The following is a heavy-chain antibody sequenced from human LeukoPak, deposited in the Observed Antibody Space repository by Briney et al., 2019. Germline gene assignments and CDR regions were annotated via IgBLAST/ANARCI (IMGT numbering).Heavy chain of an antibody. CDR3: ARQLGYCSRGSCYFDY. Sequence: QPGGSLRLSCAVSGFTFSSYAMSWVRQAPGKGLEWVSAISVGGGDTYYADSVKGRFTISSDNSKNTLYLQMNSLRAEDTAVYYCARQLGYCSRGSCYFDYWGQGTLVTVSS. J-gene: IGHJ4*02. CDR2: ISVGGGDT. V-gene: IGHV3-23*01. D-gene: IGHD2-15*01. CDR1: GFTFSSYA.